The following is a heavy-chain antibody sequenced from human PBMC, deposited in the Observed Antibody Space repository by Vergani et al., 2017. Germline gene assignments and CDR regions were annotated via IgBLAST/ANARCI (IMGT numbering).Heavy chain of an antibody. J-gene: IGHJ6*02. Sequence: EVHLLESGGDLVQPRGSLRLSCAASGFTFNHYAMNCVRQAPGKGLEWVSGISGSGGSTYYAGSVKGRFTISRDSSKNTLYLQMNSLSAGDTAVYYCAKANPRNSGYDYLYYYHAMNVWGQGTTVTVSS. V-gene: IGHV3-23*01. CDR1: GFTFNHYA. D-gene: IGHD5-12*01. CDR2: ISGSGGST. CDR3: AKANPRNSGYDYLYYYHAMNV.